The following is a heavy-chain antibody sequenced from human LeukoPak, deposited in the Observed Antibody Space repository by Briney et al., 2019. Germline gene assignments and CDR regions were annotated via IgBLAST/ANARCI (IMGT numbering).Heavy chain of an antibody. CDR1: GYTFTSYD. D-gene: IGHD5-24*01. V-gene: IGHV1-8*01. CDR2: MNPNSGNT. CDR3: ARVDGYNVVY. J-gene: IGHJ4*02. Sequence: GASVKVSCKASGYTFTSYDINWVRQATGQGLEWMGWMNPNSGNTGYAQKSQGRVIMTRSTSISTAYMELSSLRSEDTAVYYCARVDGYNVVYWGQGTLVTVSS.